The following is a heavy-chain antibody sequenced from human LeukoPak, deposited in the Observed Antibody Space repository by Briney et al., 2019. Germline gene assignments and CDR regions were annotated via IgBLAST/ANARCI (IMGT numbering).Heavy chain of an antibody. Sequence: ASVKVSCKPSGYTFTGYYMHWVRQAPGQGLEWMGWINPNSGGTNYAQKFQGRVTMTRDTSISTAYMELSRLRSDDTAVYYCARGGYSSSWRNWFDSWGQGTLVTVSS. CDR3: ARGGYSSSWRNWFDS. J-gene: IGHJ5*01. CDR1: GYTFTGYY. V-gene: IGHV1-2*02. CDR2: INPNSGGT. D-gene: IGHD6-13*01.